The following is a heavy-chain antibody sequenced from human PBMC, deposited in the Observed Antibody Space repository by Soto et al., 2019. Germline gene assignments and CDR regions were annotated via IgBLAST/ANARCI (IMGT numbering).Heavy chain of an antibody. D-gene: IGHD6-13*01. V-gene: IGHV1-3*01. J-gene: IGHJ6*02. Sequence: GASVKVSCKASGYAFTYYSIHWVRQAPGQRLEWMGWVTADKGITDYSQKFQGRVTITRDTYASTAYMELSSLRSGDTAVYYCARGIAAAGTRGYYGMDVWGQGTTVTVSS. CDR2: VTADKGIT. CDR3: ARGIAAAGTRGYYGMDV. CDR1: GYAFTYYS.